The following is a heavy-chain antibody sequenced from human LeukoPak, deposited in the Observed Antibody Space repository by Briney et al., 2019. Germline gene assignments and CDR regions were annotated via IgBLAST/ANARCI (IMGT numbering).Heavy chain of an antibody. CDR3: ARDNGRSLEWLYSY. D-gene: IGHD3-3*01. J-gene: IGHJ4*02. CDR1: GFTFSRYA. V-gene: IGHV3-64*01. CDR2: ISSNGGST. Sequence: GGSLRLSCAASGFTFSRYAMHWVRQAPGKGLEYVSAISSNGGSTYYANSVKGRFTISRDNSKNTLYLQMGSLRAEDMAVYYCARDNGRSLEWLYSYWGQGTLVTVSS.